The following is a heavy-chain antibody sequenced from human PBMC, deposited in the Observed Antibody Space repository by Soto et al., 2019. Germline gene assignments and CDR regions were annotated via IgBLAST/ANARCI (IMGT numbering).Heavy chain of an antibody. CDR2: INYSGST. V-gene: IGHV4-59*01. CDR1: GGPISGYY. CDR3: ATYFDWPSGFDI. D-gene: IGHD3-9*01. Sequence: QVLLQDSGPGLVKPSATLSLSCTVSGGPISGYYWSWVREPPGKRLEWLGYINYSGSTNYNPSHKSRVIISVDTTKMLFSLNVGSVRAAATAVYYGATYFDWPSGFDIWAKGRWSPSLQ. J-gene: IGHJ3*02.